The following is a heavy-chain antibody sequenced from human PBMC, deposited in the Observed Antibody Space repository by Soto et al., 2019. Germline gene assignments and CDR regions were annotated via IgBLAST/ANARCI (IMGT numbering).Heavy chain of an antibody. Sequence: SETLSLTCTVSGGSSSSGGYYWRWIRQHPGKGLEWIGYIYYSGSTYYNPSLKSRVTISVDTSKNQFSLKLSSVTAADTAVYYCARDRVPAATAIYYYYYGMDVWGQGTTVTVSS. CDR1: GGSSSSGGYY. V-gene: IGHV4-31*03. CDR2: IYYSGST. D-gene: IGHD2-2*01. J-gene: IGHJ6*02. CDR3: ARDRVPAATAIYYYYYGMDV.